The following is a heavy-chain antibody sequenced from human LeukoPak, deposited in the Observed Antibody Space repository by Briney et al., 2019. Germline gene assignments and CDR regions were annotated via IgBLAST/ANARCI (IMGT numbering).Heavy chain of an antibody. V-gene: IGHV3-33*01. CDR3: ARVHDFWSGYEPRPYYYYMDV. CDR2: IWYDGSTK. Sequence: PGKSLRLSCAASGFTFSNYGMHWVRQAPGKGLEWVSLIWYDGSTKYYADSVKGRFTISRDNSENTLYLQMNSLRAEDTAVYYCARVHDFWSGYEPRPYYYYMDVWGKGTTVTVSS. J-gene: IGHJ6*03. D-gene: IGHD3-3*01. CDR1: GFTFSNYG.